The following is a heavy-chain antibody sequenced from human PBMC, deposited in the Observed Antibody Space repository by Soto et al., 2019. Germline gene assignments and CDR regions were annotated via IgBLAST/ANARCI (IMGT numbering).Heavy chain of an antibody. CDR3: AHRRDRPEFDY. CDR1: GFSLSSSGVG. J-gene: IGHJ4*02. CDR2: IYWDDDK. Sequence: QVTLKESGPTLVKHTQTLTLTCTFSGFSLSSSGVGVGWIRQPPEKALEWLALIYWDDDKRYSPSLKSRLTINKDTSKNQVVLTTTNMDPEDTGTYYCAHRRDRPEFDYWGRGTLVTVSS. V-gene: IGHV2-5*02.